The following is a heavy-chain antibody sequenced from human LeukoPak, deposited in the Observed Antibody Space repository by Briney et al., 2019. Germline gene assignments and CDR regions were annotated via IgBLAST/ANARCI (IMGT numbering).Heavy chain of an antibody. Sequence: GGSLRLSCVASGFTFSSYWMHWVRHAPGKGLEWVSAISGSGGSTYYADSVKGRFTISRDNSKNTLYLQMNSLRAEDTAVYYCAKDGQWLVPNYFDYWGQGTLVTVSS. CDR1: GFTFSSYW. J-gene: IGHJ4*02. V-gene: IGHV3-23*01. D-gene: IGHD6-19*01. CDR3: AKDGQWLVPNYFDY. CDR2: ISGSGGST.